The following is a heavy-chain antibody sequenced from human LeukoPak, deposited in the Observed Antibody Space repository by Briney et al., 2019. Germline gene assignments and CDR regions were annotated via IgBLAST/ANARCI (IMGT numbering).Heavy chain of an antibody. CDR1: GFTFSDYW. CDR2: INQDGSEK. Sequence: GRSLRLSCAASGFTFSDYWMHWVRQAPEKGLEWVANINQDGSEKYYVDSVKGRFTISRDNAKKSLYLQTNSLRAEDTAVYYCARALGAYAAFWGQGTLVTVSS. CDR3: ARALGAYAAF. V-gene: IGHV3-7*03. J-gene: IGHJ4*02. D-gene: IGHD5-12*01.